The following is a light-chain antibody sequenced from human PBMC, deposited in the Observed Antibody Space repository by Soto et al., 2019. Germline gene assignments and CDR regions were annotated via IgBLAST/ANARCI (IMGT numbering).Light chain of an antibody. CDR1: QSVSSN. V-gene: IGKV3-15*01. J-gene: IGKJ4*01. Sequence: ELVMTQSPATLSVSPGERVTLSCRASQSVSSNLAWYQQKPGQAPRLLIHGASTRATGIPARFLGSGSGTEFTLTISSLQSEDSAVYYCQQYNNWPPTFGGGTKVEIK. CDR2: GAS. CDR3: QQYNNWPPT.